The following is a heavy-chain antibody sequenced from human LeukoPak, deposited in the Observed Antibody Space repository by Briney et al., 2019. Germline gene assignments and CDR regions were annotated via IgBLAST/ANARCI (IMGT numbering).Heavy chain of an antibody. J-gene: IGHJ4*02. Sequence: GGSLRLSCAASGFTFRRSAMTWVRQAPGKGLEWVSSISSSSSYIYYADSVKGRFTISRDNAKNSLYLQMNSLRAEDTAVYYCARVPYCSSTSCYIFDYWGQGTLVTVSS. CDR3: ARVPYCSSTSCYIFDY. CDR1: GFTFRRSA. V-gene: IGHV3-21*01. D-gene: IGHD2-2*02. CDR2: ISSSSSYI.